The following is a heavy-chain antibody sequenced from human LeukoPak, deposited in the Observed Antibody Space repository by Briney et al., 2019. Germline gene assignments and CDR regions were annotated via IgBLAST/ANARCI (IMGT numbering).Heavy chain of an antibody. CDR3: ARDSWATGTTGACGMDV. CDR2: ISYDGSNK. V-gene: IGHV3-30*03. J-gene: IGHJ6*02. Sequence: GRSLRLSCAASGFTFSSYGMHWVRQAPGKGLEWVAVISYDGSNKYYADSVKGRFTISRDNSKNTLYLQMNSLRAEDTAVYYCARDSWATGTTGACGMDVWGQGTTVTVSS. CDR1: GFTFSSYG. D-gene: IGHD1-1*01.